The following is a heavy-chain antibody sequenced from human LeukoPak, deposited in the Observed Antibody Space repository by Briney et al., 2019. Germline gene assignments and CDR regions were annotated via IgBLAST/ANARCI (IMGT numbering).Heavy chain of an antibody. CDR1: GGSISSYY. V-gene: IGHV4-59*01. J-gene: IGHJ5*02. Sequence: SETLSLTCTVSGGSISSYYWSWIRQPPGKGLEWIGYIYYSGSTNYNPSLMSRVTISVDTSKNQFSLKLSSVTAADTAVYYCARSSNWFDPWGQGTLVTVSS. CDR3: ARSSNWFDP. CDR2: IYYSGST.